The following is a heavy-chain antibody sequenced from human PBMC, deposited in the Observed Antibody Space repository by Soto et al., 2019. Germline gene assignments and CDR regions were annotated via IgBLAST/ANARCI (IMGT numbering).Heavy chain of an antibody. J-gene: IGHJ6*02. V-gene: IGHV2-5*02. CDR3: AYLPCSGGSCYWFSFSGMDV. CDR1: GFSLSTSGVG. D-gene: IGHD2-15*01. Sequence: QITLKESGPTLVKPTQTLTLTCTFPGFSLSTSGVGVAWIRQPPGKALEWLKLIYGDDDKGYRPSLEIRLTITKDNSKNQVVLTMTNMDSVDTATYYCAYLPCSGGSCYWFSFSGMDVWGQGTTVTVSS. CDR2: IYGDDDK.